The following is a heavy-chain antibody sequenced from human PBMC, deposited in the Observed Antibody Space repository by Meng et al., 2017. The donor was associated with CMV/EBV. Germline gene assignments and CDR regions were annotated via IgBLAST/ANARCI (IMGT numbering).Heavy chain of an antibody. CDR1: GFTFSSYA. D-gene: IGHD3-10*01. CDR3: AKDLSGY. J-gene: IGHJ4*02. CDR2: IYSGGSST. V-gene: IGHV3-23*03. Sequence: GEPLKISCAASGFTFSSYAMSWVRQAPGKGLEWVSVIYSGGSSTYYADSVKGRFTISRDNSKNTLYLQMNSLRAGDTAVYYCAKDLSGYWGQGTLVTVSS.